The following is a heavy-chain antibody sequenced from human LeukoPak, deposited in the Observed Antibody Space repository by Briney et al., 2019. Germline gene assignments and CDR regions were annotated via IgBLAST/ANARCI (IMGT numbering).Heavy chain of an antibody. CDR1: GFTFSSYE. J-gene: IGHJ3*02. CDR3: ASEPSPPYYDSSGDAFDI. CDR2: ISTSSSYI. V-gene: IGHV3-21*04. Sequence: GGSLRLSCAASGFTFSSYEMNWVRQAPGKGLEWLEWVSCISTSSSYIYYADSMKGRFTISRDNAKNSLFLQMNSLRAEDTALYYCASEPSPPYYDSSGDAFDIWGQGTMVTVSS. D-gene: IGHD3-22*01.